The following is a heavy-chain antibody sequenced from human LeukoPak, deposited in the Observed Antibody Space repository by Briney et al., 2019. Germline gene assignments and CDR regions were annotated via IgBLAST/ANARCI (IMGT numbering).Heavy chain of an antibody. V-gene: IGHV3-21*01. CDR2: ISGSSGYI. Sequence: PGGSLRLSCAAAGFPFSTYIMNWVRQAPGKGLEWVSSISGSSGYIYYADSVKGRFTISRDNAKNSLYLQMNSLRAEDTAVYYCARDQTCDYWGQGTLVTVSS. J-gene: IGHJ4*02. CDR3: ARDQTCDY. CDR1: GFPFSTYI.